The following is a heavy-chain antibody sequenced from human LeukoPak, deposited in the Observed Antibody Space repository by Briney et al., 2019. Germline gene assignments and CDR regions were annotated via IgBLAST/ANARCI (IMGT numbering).Heavy chain of an antibody. V-gene: IGHV3-23*01. J-gene: IGHJ4*02. CDR3: AKLIAVTGTDDY. Sequence: GGSLRLSCAASGLTFSSYAMSWVRQAPGKGLEWVSAISGGGDSTYYADSVKGRFTISRDNSKNTLYLQVNSLRAEDTAIYYCAKLIAVTGTDDYWGQGTLLTVSS. CDR1: GLTFSSYA. CDR2: ISGGGDST. D-gene: IGHD6-19*01.